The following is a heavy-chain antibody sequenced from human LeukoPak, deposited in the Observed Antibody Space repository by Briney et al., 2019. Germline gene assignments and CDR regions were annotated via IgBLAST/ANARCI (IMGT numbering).Heavy chain of an antibody. J-gene: IGHJ5*02. CDR2: IRYDGSNK. D-gene: IGHD6-13*01. Sequence: GGSLRLSCAASGFTFSSYGMHWVRQAPGKGLEWVAFIRYDGSNKYYADSVKGRFTISRDNSKNTLYLQMNSLRAEDTAVYYCAKVFGAAADNWFDPWGQGTLVTVSS. CDR1: GFTFSSYG. V-gene: IGHV3-30*02. CDR3: AKVFGAAADNWFDP.